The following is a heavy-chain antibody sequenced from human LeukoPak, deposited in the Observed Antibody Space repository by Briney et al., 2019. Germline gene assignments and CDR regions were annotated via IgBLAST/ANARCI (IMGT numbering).Heavy chain of an antibody. J-gene: IGHJ6*03. CDR3: ARAKGVLRFLEWLLSPYMDV. Sequence: KPSETLSLTCDVYGGSLIGHYWSWLRQPPGKGLEWIGSIYYSGSTYYNPSLKSRVTISVDTSKNQFSLKLSSVTAADTAVYYCARAKGVLRFLEWLLSPYMDVWGKGTTVTVSS. CDR2: IYYSGST. CDR1: GGSLIGHY. D-gene: IGHD3-3*01. V-gene: IGHV4-34*01.